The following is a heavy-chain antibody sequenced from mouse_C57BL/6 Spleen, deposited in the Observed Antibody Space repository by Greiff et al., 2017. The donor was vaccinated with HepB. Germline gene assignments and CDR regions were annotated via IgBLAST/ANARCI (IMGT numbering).Heavy chain of an antibody. D-gene: IGHD1-1*01. J-gene: IGHJ3*01. CDR3: AKNGNYGGSSPAWFAY. Sequence: VQLQQSGPGLVQPSQSLSITCTVSGFSLTSYGVHWVRQSPGKGLEWLGVIWRGGSTDYNAAFMSRLSITKDNSKSQVFFNMNSLQADDTAIYYFAKNGNYGGSSPAWFAYWGQGTLVTVSA. CDR1: GFSLTSYG. V-gene: IGHV2-5*01. CDR2: IWRGGST.